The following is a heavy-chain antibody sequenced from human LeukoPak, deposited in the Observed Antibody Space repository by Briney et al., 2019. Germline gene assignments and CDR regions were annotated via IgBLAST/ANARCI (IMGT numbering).Heavy chain of an antibody. CDR3: ARVTSGWFFDY. J-gene: IGHJ4*02. CDR2: ITSSSTYI. V-gene: IGHV3-21*01. CDR1: GFTFSSYS. D-gene: IGHD6-19*01. Sequence: GGSLRLSCAASGFTFSSYSMNWVRQAPGKGLEWVSTITSSSTYISYADSVKGRSTISRDNAKNSLYLQMNSLRAEDTAIYYCARVTSGWFFDYWGQGTLVAVSS.